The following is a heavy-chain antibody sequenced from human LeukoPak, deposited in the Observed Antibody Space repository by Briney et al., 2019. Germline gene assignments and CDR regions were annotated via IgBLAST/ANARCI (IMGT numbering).Heavy chain of an antibody. J-gene: IGHJ4*02. CDR3: ARGQYYYDSSSYYSRDFMDY. CDR2: ITYDGSNK. CDR1: GFSFKDYN. Sequence: PGRSLRLSCAASGFSFKDYNMHWVRQAPGKGLEWVAVITYDGSNKYYTDSVKGRFTISRDNSKNTVYLQMNNLRAEDTAVYYCARGQYYYDSSSYYSRDFMDYWGQGTLVTVSS. D-gene: IGHD3-22*01. V-gene: IGHV3-30*03.